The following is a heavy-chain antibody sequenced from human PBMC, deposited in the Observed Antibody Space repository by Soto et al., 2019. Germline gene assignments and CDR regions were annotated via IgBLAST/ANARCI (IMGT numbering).Heavy chain of an antibody. CDR1: GFTFSNYG. CDR3: ASASRSSSNEPTLDY. D-gene: IGHD6-13*01. J-gene: IGHJ4*02. Sequence: QVQLAESGGGVVQPGRSLRLSCAASGFTFSNYGMHWVRQAPGKGLEWVAVISYDGSNKYYEDYVKGRVTISIDNSKNTLSLQVNNQRPEDTDVYDCASASRSSSNEPTLDYWGQGTVVTVSP. V-gene: IGHV3-30*03. CDR2: ISYDGSNK.